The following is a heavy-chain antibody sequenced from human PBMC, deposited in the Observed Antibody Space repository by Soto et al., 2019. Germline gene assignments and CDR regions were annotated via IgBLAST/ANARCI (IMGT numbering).Heavy chain of an antibody. Sequence: PGGSLRLSCAASGFTFSSYSMNWVRQAPGKGLEWVAVIWYNGSNKYYADSVKGRFTISRDNSKNTLYLQMNSLRAEDTAVYYCAKDLRPSVLFDYWGQGTLVTVSS. CDR1: GFTFSSYS. CDR3: AKDLRPSVLFDY. J-gene: IGHJ4*02. V-gene: IGHV3-33*06. D-gene: IGHD2-8*01. CDR2: IWYNGSNK.